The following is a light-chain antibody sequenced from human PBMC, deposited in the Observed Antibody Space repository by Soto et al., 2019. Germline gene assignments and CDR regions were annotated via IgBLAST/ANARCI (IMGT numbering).Light chain of an antibody. J-gene: IGLJ2*01. CDR1: RRDFCGYNY. CDR3: SSYTSSSTTV. Sequence: QSVLTQPPSLSGSPGQSITISCTGTRRDFCGYNYVSWYQQHPGKAPKLMIYDVSNRPSGVSNRFSGSKSGNTASLTISGLQAEDEADYYCSSYTSSSTTVFGGGTKVTVL. V-gene: IGLV2-14*01. CDR2: DVS.